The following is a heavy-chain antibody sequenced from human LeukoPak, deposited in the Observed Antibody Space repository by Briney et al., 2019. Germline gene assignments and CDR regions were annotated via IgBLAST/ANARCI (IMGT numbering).Heavy chain of an antibody. Sequence: SETLSLTCAVSGGSITTTNWWSWVQQPPGKGLEWIGEVHLNGATNYNPSLESRFSMSIDKPNNHLSLEVTSVTAADTAMYYCTRESGAFSPFGFWGQGTLVTVSS. D-gene: IGHD1-26*01. CDR3: TRESGAFSPFGF. V-gene: IGHV4-4*02. CDR1: GGSITTTNW. J-gene: IGHJ4*02. CDR2: VHLNGAT.